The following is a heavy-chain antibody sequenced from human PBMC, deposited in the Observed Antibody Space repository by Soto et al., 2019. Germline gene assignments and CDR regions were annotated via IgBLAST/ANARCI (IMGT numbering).Heavy chain of an antibody. J-gene: IGHJ6*02. Sequence: EVQLVESGGGLVQPGGSLKLSCAASGFSFSGSPIHWVRQTPGKGLEWVGRIRVKPHNYATSYAASVGGRFTISRDDSKNTAYLQMRSLKTQDTAVDYCTRPPMEWPNYYYGMDVWGQGTTVTVSS. D-gene: IGHD3-3*01. CDR2: IRVKPHNYAT. CDR3: TRPPMEWPNYYYGMDV. CDR1: GFSFSGSP. V-gene: IGHV3-73*02.